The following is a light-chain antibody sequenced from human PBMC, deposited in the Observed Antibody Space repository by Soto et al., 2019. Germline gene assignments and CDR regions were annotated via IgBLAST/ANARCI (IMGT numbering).Light chain of an antibody. CDR3: QQYGRSPPYT. CDR1: QSFSSTY. V-gene: IGKV3-20*01. J-gene: IGKJ2*01. CDR2: GAS. Sequence: EIVLTQSPGTLSLSPGERDTLSCRASQSFSSTYLAWYQQKPGQAPRLLIYGASSRATGIPDRFSGSGSGTDFTLTISRLEPEDFAVYYCQQYGRSPPYTFGQGTKLEIK.